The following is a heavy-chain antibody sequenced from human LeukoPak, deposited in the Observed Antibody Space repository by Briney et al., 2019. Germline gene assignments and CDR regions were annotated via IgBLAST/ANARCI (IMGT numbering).Heavy chain of an antibody. CDR2: IYYSGST. V-gene: IGHV4-31*03. Sequence: SETLSLTCTVSGGSISSGGYYWSWIRQHPGKGLEWIGYIYYSGSTYYNPSLKSRVTISVDTSKNQFSLKLSSVTAADTAVYYCARERGPLTTVIPYFDLWGRGTLVTVSS. CDR3: ARERGPLTTVIPYFDL. D-gene: IGHD4-17*01. CDR1: GGSISSGGYY. J-gene: IGHJ2*01.